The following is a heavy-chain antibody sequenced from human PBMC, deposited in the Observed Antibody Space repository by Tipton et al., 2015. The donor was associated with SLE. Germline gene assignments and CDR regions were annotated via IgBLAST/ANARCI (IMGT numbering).Heavy chain of an antibody. CDR3: ARGTTTIYDY. V-gene: IGHV3-66*01. CDR2: IYSGERT. Sequence: SLRLSCAASGFTVTRHYMTWVRQAPGKGLEWVSIIYSGERTLYADSVKGRFTISRDNSRNTLYLQMNSLRAEDTAVYYCARGTTTIYDYWGQGILVTVSS. J-gene: IGHJ4*02. CDR1: GFTVTRHY. D-gene: IGHD1-1*01.